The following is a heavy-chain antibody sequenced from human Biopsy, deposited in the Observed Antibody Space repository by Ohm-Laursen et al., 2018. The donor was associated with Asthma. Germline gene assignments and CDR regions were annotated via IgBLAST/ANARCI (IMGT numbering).Heavy chain of an antibody. CDR2: INSVFGTT. CDR1: GGTFNTYV. Sequence: SVKVSCKSLGGTFNTYVIGWVRQASGQGLEWMGGINSVFGTTTYPQKFQDRVTITADDSTSTVYMELSSLGSEDTAVYYCARKAGSCISRTCYSLDFWGQGTLVTVSS. D-gene: IGHD2-2*01. CDR3: ARKAGSCISRTCYSLDF. V-gene: IGHV1-69*13. J-gene: IGHJ4*02.